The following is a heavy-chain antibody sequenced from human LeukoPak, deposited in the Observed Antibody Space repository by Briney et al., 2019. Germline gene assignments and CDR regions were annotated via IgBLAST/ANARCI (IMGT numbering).Heavy chain of an antibody. CDR2: TYYRATRYN. J-gene: IGHJ5*02. Sequence: SQTLSLTCAISGDSVSGNSVTWNWIRQSPSRGLEWLGMTYYRATRYNDYAVSVRGRITVNPDTSKNQFFLHLNSVTPEDTAVYYCARRLTQYDCFDPWGQGILVTVSS. D-gene: IGHD2-2*01. V-gene: IGHV6-1*01. CDR1: GDSVSGNSVT. CDR3: ARRLTQYDCFDP.